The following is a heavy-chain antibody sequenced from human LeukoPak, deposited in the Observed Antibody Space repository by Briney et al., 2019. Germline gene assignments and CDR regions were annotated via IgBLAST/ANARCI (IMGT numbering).Heavy chain of an antibody. J-gene: IGHJ5*02. CDR2: IYYSGST. CDR1: SGSISSIIYY. Sequence: PSETLSLTCTVSSGSISSIIYYWGWIRQPPGKGLEWIGTIYYSGSTYYNPSLKSRVTISVDTSKNQFSLKLSSVTAADTAVYYCARAYSSSWYFNWFDPWGQGTLVTVSS. CDR3: ARAYSSSWYFNWFDP. V-gene: IGHV4-39*01. D-gene: IGHD6-13*01.